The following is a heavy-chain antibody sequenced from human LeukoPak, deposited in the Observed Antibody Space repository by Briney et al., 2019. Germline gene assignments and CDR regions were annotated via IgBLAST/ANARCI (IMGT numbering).Heavy chain of an antibody. CDR1: GFTFSSYS. V-gene: IGHV3-21*01. J-gene: IGHJ6*03. CDR2: ISSSSSSSSYI. D-gene: IGHD6-6*01. Sequence: SGESLRLSCAASGFTFSSYSINWVRQAPGKGLEWVSSISSSSSSSSYIYYVDSVKGRFTISRDNAKNSLYLQMNSLRAEDTAVYYCARDATPTSRKVIGARSVYYMDVWGKGTTVTVSS. CDR3: ARDATPTSRKVIGARSVYYMDV.